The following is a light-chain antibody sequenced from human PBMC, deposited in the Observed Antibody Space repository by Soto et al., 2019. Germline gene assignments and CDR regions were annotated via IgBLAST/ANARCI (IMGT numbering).Light chain of an antibody. J-gene: IGKJ4*01. CDR2: GAS. CDR3: QHYGSSPLT. Sequence: EIVLTQSPGTLSLSPGERATLSCRASQSVSSSYLAWYQQKPGQAPRLLIYGASSRATGIPDRFSGSGSGTDLTLTIHRLEPEDFAVYYCQHYGSSPLTFGGGTKVEIK. V-gene: IGKV3-20*01. CDR1: QSVSSSY.